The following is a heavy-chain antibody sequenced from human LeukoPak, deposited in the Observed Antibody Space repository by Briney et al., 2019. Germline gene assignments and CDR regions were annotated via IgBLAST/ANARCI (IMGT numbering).Heavy chain of an antibody. V-gene: IGHV1-18*01. Sequence: ASVKVSCKASGYTFTSYGISWVRQASGQGLEWMGWISAYNGNTNYAQKLQGRVTMTTDTSTSTAYMELRSLRSDDTAVYYCARDQGYYYDSSGLDYWGQGTLVTVSS. J-gene: IGHJ4*02. CDR3: ARDQGYYYDSSGLDY. CDR1: GYTFTSYG. D-gene: IGHD3-22*01. CDR2: ISAYNGNT.